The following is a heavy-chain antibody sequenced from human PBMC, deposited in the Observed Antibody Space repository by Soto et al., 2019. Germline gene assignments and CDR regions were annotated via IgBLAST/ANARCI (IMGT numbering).Heavy chain of an antibody. Sequence: EVQLLESGGGLVQPGGSLRLSCAASGFTFSSYAMSWVRQAPGKGLEWVSASSGSGGSTYYADSVKGRFTISRDKSKNALYLQMNSLRAEDSAVYYCAKSKLRFLAWLSDYYYYGMDVWVHGTTVTVSS. J-gene: IGHJ6*02. D-gene: IGHD3-3*01. V-gene: IGHV3-23*01. CDR1: GFTFSSYA. CDR3: AKSKLRFLAWLSDYYYYGMDV. CDR2: SSGSGGST.